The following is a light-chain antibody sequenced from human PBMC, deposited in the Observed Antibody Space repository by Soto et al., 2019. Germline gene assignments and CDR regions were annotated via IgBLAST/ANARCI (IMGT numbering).Light chain of an antibody. V-gene: IGKV1-39*01. CDR2: DVS. Sequence: DSQMTKYPSSLSASVGVRATITCRASQSISSYLNWYKQKPGKAPKVLIYDVSSLKSGVPSRFSGSASGADSTLSISSLKPDDFATDYCQQYKNSWTFGQGTKVDIK. CDR1: QSISSY. J-gene: IGKJ1*01. CDR3: QQYKNSWT.